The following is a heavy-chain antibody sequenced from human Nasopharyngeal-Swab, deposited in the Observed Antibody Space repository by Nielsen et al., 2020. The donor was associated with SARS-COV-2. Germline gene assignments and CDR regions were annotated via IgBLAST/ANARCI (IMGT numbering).Heavy chain of an antibody. CDR3: ARDSSSSWPIYYYYYYGMDV. CDR1: GYTLTELS. Sequence: ASVKVSCKVSGYTLTELSMHWVRQAPGKGLEWMGGFDPEDGETIYAQKLQGRVTMTRNTSISTAYMELSSLRSEDTAVYYCARDSSSSWPIYYYYYYGMDVWGQGTTVTVSS. D-gene: IGHD6-13*01. J-gene: IGHJ6*02. CDR2: FDPEDGET. V-gene: IGHV1-24*01.